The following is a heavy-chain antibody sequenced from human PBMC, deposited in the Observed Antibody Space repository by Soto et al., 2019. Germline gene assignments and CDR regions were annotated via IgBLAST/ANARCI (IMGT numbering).Heavy chain of an antibody. J-gene: IGHJ4*02. D-gene: IGHD3-3*01. V-gene: IGHV3-30-3*01. CDR1: GFTFSTYA. Sequence: PGGSLRLSCAASGFTFSTYAMHWVRQAPGKGLEWVAVISYDGSNKYYADSVKGRFTISRDNSKNTLYLQMNSLRAEDTAVYYCARDKSDLRFLDWPYHFDYWGQGSLVPVSS. CDR3: ARDKSDLRFLDWPYHFDY. CDR2: ISYDGSNK.